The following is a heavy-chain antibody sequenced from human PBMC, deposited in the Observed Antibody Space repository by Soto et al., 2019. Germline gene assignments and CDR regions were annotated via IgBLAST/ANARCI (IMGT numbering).Heavy chain of an antibody. CDR2: IYYSGST. CDR1: GGSISSGGYY. V-gene: IGHV4-31*03. J-gene: IGHJ5*02. CDR3: ARGVHYDFWSGYTPPDNWFDP. Sequence: LSLTCTVSGGSISSGGYYWSWIRQHPGKGLEWIGYIYYSGSTYYNPSLKSRVTISVDTSKNQFSLKLSSVTAADTAVYYCARGVHYDFWSGYTPPDNWFDPWGQGTLVT. D-gene: IGHD3-3*01.